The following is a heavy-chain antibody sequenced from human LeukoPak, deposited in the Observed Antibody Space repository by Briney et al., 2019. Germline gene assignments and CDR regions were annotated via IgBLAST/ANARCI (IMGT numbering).Heavy chain of an antibody. V-gene: IGHV5-51*01. CDR2: IYPGDSDT. J-gene: IGHJ6*02. CDR3: ARGRGSGYPFLAMDV. D-gene: IGHD3-22*01. CDR1: GYSFTSYW. Sequence: GESLKISCKGSGYSFTSYWIGWGRQMPGKGLGWMGIIYPGDSDTRYSPSFQGQVTISADNSISTAYLQWSRLKASDTAMYYCARGRGSGYPFLAMDVWGQGTTVTVSS.